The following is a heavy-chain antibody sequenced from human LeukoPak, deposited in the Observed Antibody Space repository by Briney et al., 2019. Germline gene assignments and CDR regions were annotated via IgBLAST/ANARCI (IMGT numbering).Heavy chain of an antibody. J-gene: IGHJ4*02. D-gene: IGHD4-17*01. V-gene: IGHV3-23*01. CDR2: ISGNGDYT. Sequence: PGGSLRLSCAASRFTFSTYAMSWVRQAPGKGLEWVSTISGNGDYTFYADSVKGRFTISRDNSKNTLYLQMNSLRAEDTAVYYCAVYGDYHSFDYWGRGTLVTVSS. CDR3: AVYGDYHSFDY. CDR1: RFTFSTYA.